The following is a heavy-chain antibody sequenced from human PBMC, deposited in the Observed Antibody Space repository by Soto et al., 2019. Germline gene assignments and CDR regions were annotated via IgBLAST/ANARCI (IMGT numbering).Heavy chain of an antibody. V-gene: IGHV4-4*02. CDR1: GASISSTYW. J-gene: IGHJ5*02. CDR2: IYHTGTT. Sequence: SETLSLTCFVSGASISSTYWWSWVRQTPGKRLEWIGQIYHTGTTSYNPSLKNRVTIFVVTSKNQFSLKLTSVTAADTALYYCARDYFDSSDYTTNWFDPWGQGTLVTVSS. CDR3: ARDYFDSSDYTTNWFDP. D-gene: IGHD3-22*01.